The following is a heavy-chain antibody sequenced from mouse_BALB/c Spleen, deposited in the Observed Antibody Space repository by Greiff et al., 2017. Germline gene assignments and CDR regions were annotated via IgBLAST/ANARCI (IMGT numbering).Heavy chain of an antibody. CDR2: IDLSNSET. CDR3: ARSGDYYGSNYFDY. J-gene: IGHJ2*01. D-gene: IGHD1-1*01. V-gene: IGHV1S127*01. CDR1: GFTFTSYW. Sequence: QVQLLQSGPELVRPGASVKMSCKASGFTFTSYWMHWVKQRPGQGLEWIGMIDLSNSETRLNQKFKDKATLNVDKSYNTAYMQLSSLTSEDSAVYYCARSGDYYGSNYFDYWGQGTTLTVSS.